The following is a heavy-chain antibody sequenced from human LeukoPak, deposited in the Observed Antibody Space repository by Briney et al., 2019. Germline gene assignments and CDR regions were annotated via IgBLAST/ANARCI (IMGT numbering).Heavy chain of an antibody. D-gene: IGHD3-10*01. CDR1: GGSIRSGTINSGSFY. CDR3: ARNWLMVRGVQNWFDS. CDR2: IYTSGTT. Sequence: SETLSLTCTVSGGSIRSGTINSGSFYWSWIRQTAGKGLEWIGHIYTSGTTNYNPSLESRVTISVDTSKNQFSLKLTSVTAADTAIYYCARNWLMVRGVQNWFDSWGQGTLVTVSS. J-gene: IGHJ5*01. V-gene: IGHV4-61*09.